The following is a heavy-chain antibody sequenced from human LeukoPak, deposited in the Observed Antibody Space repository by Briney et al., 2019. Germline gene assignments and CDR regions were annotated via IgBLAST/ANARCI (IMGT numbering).Heavy chain of an antibody. D-gene: IGHD3-22*01. V-gene: IGHV3-23*01. CDR1: GFIFSSYA. CDR2: ISSSGGST. Sequence: GGSLRLSCAASGFIFSSYAMSWVRQAPGKGLEWVSAISSSGGSTYYADSVKGRFTISRDNSKNTLYLQMNSLRAEDTAVYYCAKHTSRNYYDSSGYYSYWGQGTLVTVSS. CDR3: AKHTSRNYYDSSGYYSY. J-gene: IGHJ4*02.